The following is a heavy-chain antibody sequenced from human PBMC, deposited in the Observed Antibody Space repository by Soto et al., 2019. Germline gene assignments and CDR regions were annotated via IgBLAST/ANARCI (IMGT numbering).Heavy chain of an antibody. CDR2: IIPIFRTP. V-gene: IGHV1-69*12. J-gene: IGHJ6*02. CDR1: GDTFDTFA. Sequence: QVQLVQSGAEVVKPGSSVKVSCKASGDTFDTFAISWVRQAPGQGLEWMGGIIPIFRTPDYGQKFQGRVTITAAESTSTAYMGPSSLRSEDTAVYFSPQHTAREPLGRNYYSTLDLWGQGTTVTVSS. CDR3: PQHTAREPLGRNYYSTLDL. D-gene: IGHD5-18*01.